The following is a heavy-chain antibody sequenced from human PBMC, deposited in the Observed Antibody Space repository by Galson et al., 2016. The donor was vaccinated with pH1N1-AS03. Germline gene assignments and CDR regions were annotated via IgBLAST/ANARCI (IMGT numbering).Heavy chain of an antibody. Sequence: SETLSLTCTVSGVSTRSHYWSWIRQPPGKGLEWIGYIYHSGSTNYNPSLKSRVTISVDTSKNQLSLKLSSVTAADTALYFCARDGGKITLGGFYAFDLWGQGTMVAVSS. CDR2: IYHSGST. CDR1: GVSTRSHY. V-gene: IGHV4-59*11. CDR3: ARDGGKITLGGFYAFDL. J-gene: IGHJ3*01. D-gene: IGHD3-16*01.